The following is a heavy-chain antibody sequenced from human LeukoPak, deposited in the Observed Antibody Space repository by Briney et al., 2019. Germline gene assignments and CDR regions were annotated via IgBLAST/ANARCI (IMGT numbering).Heavy chain of an antibody. Sequence: PGGTLRLSCAAPGFTFSSYAMHWVRQAPGKGLEWVAVISYDGSNKYYADSVKGRFTISRDNSKNTLYLQMNSLRAEDTAVYYCAREAYYYDSSGYLYYYGMDVWGQGTTVTVSS. V-gene: IGHV3-30-3*01. CDR2: ISYDGSNK. J-gene: IGHJ6*02. CDR3: AREAYYYDSSGYLYYYGMDV. D-gene: IGHD3-22*01. CDR1: GFTFSSYA.